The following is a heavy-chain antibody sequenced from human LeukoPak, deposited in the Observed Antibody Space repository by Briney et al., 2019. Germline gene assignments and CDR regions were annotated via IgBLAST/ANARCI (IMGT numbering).Heavy chain of an antibody. CDR2: IKSKTDGGTT. Sequence: GGSLRLSCAASGFTFTNAWMSWVRQAPGKGLEWVGHIKSKTDGGTTDYAAPVKGRFTISRHDSKNTLYLQMNSLKSEDTAVYYCTTFGGPHDYWGQGTLVTVSS. V-gene: IGHV3-15*01. D-gene: IGHD3-10*01. CDR1: GFTFTNAW. J-gene: IGHJ4*02. CDR3: TTFGGPHDY.